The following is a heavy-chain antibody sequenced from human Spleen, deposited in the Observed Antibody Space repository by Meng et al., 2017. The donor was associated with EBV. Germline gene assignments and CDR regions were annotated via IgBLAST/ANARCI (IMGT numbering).Heavy chain of an antibody. J-gene: IGHJ4*02. D-gene: IGHD3-10*01. CDR2: INPSDGST. Sequence: QLVPTWGKVKKPGASVKVSCQTSGYTLTTYYIDWVRQAPGQGLEWMGIINPSDGSTSYPQKFQGRVTMTRDTSTSTVQMELSSLRSEDTAVYYCARGWFRESPDYWGQGTLVTVSS. V-gene: IGHV1-46*01. CDR1: GYTLTTYY. CDR3: ARGWFRESPDY.